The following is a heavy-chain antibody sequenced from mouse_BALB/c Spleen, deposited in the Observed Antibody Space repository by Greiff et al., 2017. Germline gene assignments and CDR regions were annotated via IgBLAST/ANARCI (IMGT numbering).Heavy chain of an antibody. Sequence: EVKLVESGGGLVKPGGSLKLSCAASGFTFSDYYMYWVRQTPEKRLEWVATISDGGSYTYYPDSVKGRFTISRDNAKNKLYLQMSSLKSEDTAMYSGERERGGGAGGGFDYWGQGTLVTVSA. CDR2: ISDGGSYT. V-gene: IGHV5-4*02. D-gene: IGHD1-1*02. CDR1: GFTFSDYY. J-gene: IGHJ3*01. CDR3: ERERGGGAGGGFDY.